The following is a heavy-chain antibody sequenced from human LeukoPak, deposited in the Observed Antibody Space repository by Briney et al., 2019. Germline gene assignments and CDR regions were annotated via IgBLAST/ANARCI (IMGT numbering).Heavy chain of an antibody. V-gene: IGHV3-48*01. CDR1: GFTFSSCS. CDR3: AKAGGFGSGWLNYFDY. CDR2: ITSSSTTI. J-gene: IGHJ4*02. Sequence: PGGSLRLSCEASGFTFSSCSMNWVRQAPGKGLEWVSYITSSSTTIYYADSVKGRFTISRDNARNSLYLQMNSLRVEDTAVYYCAKAGGFGSGWLNYFDYWGQGTLVTVSS. D-gene: IGHD6-19*01.